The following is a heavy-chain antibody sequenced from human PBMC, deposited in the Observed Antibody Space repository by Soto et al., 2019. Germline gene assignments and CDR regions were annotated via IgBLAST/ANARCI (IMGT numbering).Heavy chain of an antibody. D-gene: IGHD6-13*01. J-gene: IGHJ3*02. Sequence: VQLEESGGDLVQPGGSLRLSCAASGFTLSAYWMTWVRQAPGKGLERVANINRDGSKKSYLDSVRGRFTISRDNVGNSLYLQMDSLRADDTALYYCARDVSPGSSSLYLDAFDIWGQGTRVTVSS. V-gene: IGHV3-7*05. CDR1: GFTLSAYW. CDR3: ARDVSPGSSSLYLDAFDI. CDR2: INRDGSKK.